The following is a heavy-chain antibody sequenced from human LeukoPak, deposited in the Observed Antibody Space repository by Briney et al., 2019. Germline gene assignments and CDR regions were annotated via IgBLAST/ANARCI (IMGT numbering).Heavy chain of an antibody. CDR1: GFAFSNYW. J-gene: IGHJ6*03. D-gene: IGHD6-13*01. Sequence: GGSLRLSCPASGFAFSNYWLHWFRQAPGKGLVWVARINTHGSSTNYADSVKGRFTISRDNAKNTLYLQMTSLSAEDTAVYYALAGYYYYYMDVWGKGTTVTVSS. V-gene: IGHV3-74*01. CDR3: LAGYYYYYMDV. CDR2: INTHGSST.